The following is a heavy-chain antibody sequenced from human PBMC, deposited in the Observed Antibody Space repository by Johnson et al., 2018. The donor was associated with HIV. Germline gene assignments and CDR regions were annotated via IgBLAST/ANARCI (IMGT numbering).Heavy chain of an antibody. J-gene: IGHJ3*02. V-gene: IGHV3-23*04. CDR3: ARNGLVPAAKGVAFDI. CDR1: GFTFNTYV. Sequence: MQLVESGGGLVQRGGSLRLSCAASGFTFNTYVMNWVRQAPGKGLEWVSLIDASGDSTYYADSVRGRFTISRDNAKNSLYLQMNSLRAEDTAVYYCARNGLVPAAKGVAFDIWGQGTMVTGSS. D-gene: IGHD2-2*01. CDR2: IDASGDST.